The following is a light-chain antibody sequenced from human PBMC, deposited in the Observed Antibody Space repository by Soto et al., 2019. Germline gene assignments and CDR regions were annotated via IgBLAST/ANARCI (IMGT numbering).Light chain of an antibody. CDR3: QQSCSSPA. Sequence: DIHMTQSHSPLSASLGDRLTISCRSSQSVISYLNWYQQKPGEAPKLLIYAVHSLQNGVPSRFRGSGSGTDFALTISRLRPEDFATYYCQQSCSSPAFGQGTKVDIK. J-gene: IGKJ1*01. CDR2: AVH. CDR1: QSVISY. V-gene: IGKV1-39*01.